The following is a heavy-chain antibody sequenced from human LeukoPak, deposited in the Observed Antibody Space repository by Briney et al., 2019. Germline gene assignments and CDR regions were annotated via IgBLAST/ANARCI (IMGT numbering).Heavy chain of an antibody. CDR3: ARHCSGGSCYSDFDY. J-gene: IGHJ4*02. D-gene: IGHD2-15*01. Sequence: SETLSLTCTVSGGSISSSGYYWGWIRQPPGKGLEWIGSIYYSGNTYYSPSLKSRVTLSVDTSKNQFSLRLSSVTAADTAVYYCARHCSGGSCYSDFDYWGQGTLVTVSS. CDR2: IYYSGNT. V-gene: IGHV4-39*01. CDR1: GGSISSSGYY.